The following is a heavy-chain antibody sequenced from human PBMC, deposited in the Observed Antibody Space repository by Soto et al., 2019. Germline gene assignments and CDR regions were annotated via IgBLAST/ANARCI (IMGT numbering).Heavy chain of an antibody. J-gene: IGHJ6*02. CDR3: ARDSPGRYCSSTSCPRMDV. Sequence: PGGSLGLSCAAPGFTFSSYSMNWVRQAPGKGLDWVSYISNSSSTIYYADSVKGRFTISRDNAKNSLYLQMNSLRDEDTAVYYCARDSPGRYCSSTSCPRMDVWGQGTTVTVSS. V-gene: IGHV3-48*02. CDR2: ISNSSSTI. CDR1: GFTFSSYS. D-gene: IGHD2-2*01.